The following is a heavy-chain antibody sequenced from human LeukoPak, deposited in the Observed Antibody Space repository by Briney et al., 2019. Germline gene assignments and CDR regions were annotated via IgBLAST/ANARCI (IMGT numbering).Heavy chain of an antibody. J-gene: IGHJ4*02. D-gene: IGHD2-2*01. Sequence: PGGSLRLSCVASGFTFSNYAMSWVRQAPGKGLEWVSTVSASGSTSYYAESVKGRFTISRDNSRDTLYLQMNILRAQDTAVYYCAKSRGIYCRSSTCSFDYWGQGILVTVSS. CDR2: VSASGSTS. CDR3: AKSRGIYCRSSTCSFDY. CDR1: GFTFSNYA. V-gene: IGHV3-23*01.